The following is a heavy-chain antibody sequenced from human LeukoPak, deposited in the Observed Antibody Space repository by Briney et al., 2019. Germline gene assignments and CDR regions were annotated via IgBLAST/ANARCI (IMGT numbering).Heavy chain of an antibody. J-gene: IGHJ4*02. CDR2: INDRGDDT. CDR1: GFTFSSYP. V-gene: IGHV3-64D*09. Sequence: TGGSLRLSCSASGFTFSSYPMHWVRQAPGEGLEYVSAINDRGDDTFYADSVKGRFTISRDNSKNSLYLQMSSLRAEDTAVYYCVRAFRFDSGAYYYVDWGQGTLVTVSS. CDR3: VRAFRFDSGAYYYVD. D-gene: IGHD3-22*01.